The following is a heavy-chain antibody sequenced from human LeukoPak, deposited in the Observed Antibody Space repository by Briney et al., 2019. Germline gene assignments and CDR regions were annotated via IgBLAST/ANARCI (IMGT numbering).Heavy chain of an antibody. Sequence: SVKVSCKASGGTFSSYTISWVRQAPGQGLEWMGRIIPILGIANYAQKFQGRVTITADKSTSTAYMELSSLRSEDTAVDYCARAKKQGTTVTRGWFDPWGQGTLVTVSS. D-gene: IGHD4-11*01. CDR1: GGTFSSYT. CDR2: IIPILGIA. CDR3: ARAKKQGTTVTRGWFDP. V-gene: IGHV1-69*02. J-gene: IGHJ5*02.